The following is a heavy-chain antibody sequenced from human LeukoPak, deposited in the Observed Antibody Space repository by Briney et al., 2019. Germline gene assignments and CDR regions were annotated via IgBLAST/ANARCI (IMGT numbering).Heavy chain of an antibody. CDR3: VKEFVSYCGGDCYWLDY. CDR2: ISYDGSNK. D-gene: IGHD2-21*02. J-gene: IGHJ4*02. CDR1: GFTFITYG. V-gene: IGHV3-30*18. Sequence: GGSLRLSCAASGFTFITYGMHWVRQAPGKGLEWVAVISYDGSNKYYGDSVKGRFTISRDDSKNTLYLQMNSLRAEDTAVYYCVKEFVSYCGGDCYWLDYWGQGTLVTVSS.